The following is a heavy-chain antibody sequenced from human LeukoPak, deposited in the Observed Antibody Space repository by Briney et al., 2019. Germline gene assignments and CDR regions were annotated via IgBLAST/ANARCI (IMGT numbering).Heavy chain of an antibody. Sequence: SETLSLTCTVSGGSISSYYWSWTRQPPGKGLEWIGYIYYSGSTNYNPSLKSRVTISVDTSKNQFSLKLSSVTAADTAVYYCARLTSGYDFNWFDPWGQGTLVTVSS. J-gene: IGHJ5*02. CDR2: IYYSGST. D-gene: IGHD5-12*01. CDR3: ARLTSGYDFNWFDP. V-gene: IGHV4-59*01. CDR1: GGSISSYY.